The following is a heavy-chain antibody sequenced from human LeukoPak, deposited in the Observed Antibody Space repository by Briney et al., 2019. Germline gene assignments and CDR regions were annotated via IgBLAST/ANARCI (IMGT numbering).Heavy chain of an antibody. Sequence: SETLSLTCAVYGGSFSGYYWSWIRQPPGKGLEWIGEINHSGSTNYNPSLKSRVTISVDTSKNQFSLKLSSVTAADTAVYYCGTHTYYYDSSGPNWGQGTLVTVSS. V-gene: IGHV4-34*01. D-gene: IGHD3-22*01. CDR2: INHSGST. CDR3: GTHTYYYDSSGPN. J-gene: IGHJ4*02. CDR1: GGSFSGYY.